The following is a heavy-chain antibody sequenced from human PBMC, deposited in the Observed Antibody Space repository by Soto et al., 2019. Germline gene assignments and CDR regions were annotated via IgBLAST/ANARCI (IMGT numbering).Heavy chain of an antibody. CDR2: IWYDGSNK. CDR3: ARNYGGQLYYYYYGMDV. CDR1: GFTFSSYG. Sequence: GGSLRLSCAASGFTFSSYGMHWVRQAPGKGLEWVAVIWYDGSNKYYADSVKGRFTISRDNSKNTLYLQMNSLRAEDTAVYYCARNYGGQLYYYYYGMDVWGQGTTVTSP. J-gene: IGHJ6*02. V-gene: IGHV3-33*01. D-gene: IGHD4-17*01.